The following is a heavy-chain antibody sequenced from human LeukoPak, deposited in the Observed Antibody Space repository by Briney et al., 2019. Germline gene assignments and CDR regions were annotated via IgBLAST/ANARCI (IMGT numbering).Heavy chain of an antibody. CDR3: PPWDGGHRDN. CDR1: GFSFTNAW. J-gene: IGHJ4*02. V-gene: IGHV3-15*01. CDR2: IKSKVDGGTI. Sequence: GGSLRLSCAASGFSFTNAWMSWVRQAPGKGLEWVGRIKSKVDGGTIDYAAPVKARCTVSRDDSTNTLYLQMNRLKPEDSAVYYCPPWDGGHRDNWGQGTLVTVSS. D-gene: IGHD1-26*01.